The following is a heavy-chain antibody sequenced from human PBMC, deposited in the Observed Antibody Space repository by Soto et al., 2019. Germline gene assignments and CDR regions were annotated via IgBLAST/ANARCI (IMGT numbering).Heavy chain of an antibody. CDR1: GGTFSSYT. D-gene: IGHD6-19*01. Sequence: SVKVSCKASGGTFSSYTISWVRQAPGQGLEWMGRIIPILGIANYAQKFQGRVTITADKSTSTAYMELSSLRSEDTAVYYCARDRKAVAPDAFDIWGQGTMVTVSS. CDR2: IIPILGIA. J-gene: IGHJ3*02. CDR3: ARDRKAVAPDAFDI. V-gene: IGHV1-69*04.